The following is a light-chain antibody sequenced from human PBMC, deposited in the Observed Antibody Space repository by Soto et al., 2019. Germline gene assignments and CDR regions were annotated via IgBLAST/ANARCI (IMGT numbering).Light chain of an antibody. V-gene: IGLV2-14*01. CDR2: EVS. CDR3: SSYTSTSTPCV. Sequence: QSALPHPASVSGSPGHSIPISCTGTSSDVGGYNYVSWYQLHPGKAPKLIIYEVSHRPSGASNHFSGYKSGNTASLTISGLQAEDEADYYCSSYTSTSTPCVFGTGTKITVL. J-gene: IGLJ1*01. CDR1: SSDVGGYNY.